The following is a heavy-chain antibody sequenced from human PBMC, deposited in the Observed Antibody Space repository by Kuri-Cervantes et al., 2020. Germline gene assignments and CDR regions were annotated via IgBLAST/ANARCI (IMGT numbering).Heavy chain of an antibody. D-gene: IGHD2-15*01. J-gene: IGHJ3*02. CDR2: INPNGGGT. CDR3: ARALRVGSVVSPDAFDI. V-gene: IGHV1-46*01. CDR1: GYTFTSYY. Sequence: ASVKVSCKASGYTFTSYYMHWVRQAPGQGLEWMGRINPNGGGTSYAQKFQGRVTMTRDTSISTVYMELSSLRSEDTAVYYCARALRVGSVVSPDAFDIWGQGTMVTVSS.